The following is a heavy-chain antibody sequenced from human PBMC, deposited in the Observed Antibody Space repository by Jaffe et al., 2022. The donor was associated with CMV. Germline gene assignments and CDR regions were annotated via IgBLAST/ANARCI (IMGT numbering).Heavy chain of an antibody. CDR3: ARDASSGWYFYFDY. D-gene: IGHD6-19*01. CDR1: GGSISSYY. J-gene: IGHJ4*02. Sequence: QVQLQESGPGLVKPSETLSLTCTVSGGSISSYYWSWIRQPPGKGLEWIGYIYYSGSTNYNPSLKSRVTISVDTSKNQFSLKLSSVTAADTAVYYCARDASSGWYFYFDYWGQGTLVTVSS. CDR2: IYYSGST. V-gene: IGHV4-59*01.